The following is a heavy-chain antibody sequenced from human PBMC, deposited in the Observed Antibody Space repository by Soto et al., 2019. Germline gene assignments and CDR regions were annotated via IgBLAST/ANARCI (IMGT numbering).Heavy chain of an antibody. CDR1: GYSFTSYW. J-gene: IGHJ4*02. V-gene: IGHV5-10-1*01. D-gene: IGHD1-26*01. CDR2: IDPSDSYT. Sequence: PGESLKISCKGSGYSFTSYWISWVRQMPGKGLEWMGRIDPSDSYTNYSPSFQGHVTISADKSISTAYLQWSSLKASDTAMYYCARRVSGSYSSDYWGQGTLVTVSS. CDR3: ARRVSGSYSSDY.